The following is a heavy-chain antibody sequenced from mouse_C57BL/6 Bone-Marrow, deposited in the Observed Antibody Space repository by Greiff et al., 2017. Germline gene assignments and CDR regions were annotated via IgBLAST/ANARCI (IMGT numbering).Heavy chain of an antibody. V-gene: IGHV1-81*01. D-gene: IGHD1-2*01. CDR1: GYTFTSYG. Sequence: QVQLQQSGAELARPGASVKLSCTASGYTFTSYGISWVKQRTGQGLEWIGEIYPRSGNTYYNEKFKGKATLTADKSSSTAYMELRSLTSEDSAVYFCARGDGDWGQGTTLTVSS. CDR3: ARGDGD. J-gene: IGHJ2*01. CDR2: IYPRSGNT.